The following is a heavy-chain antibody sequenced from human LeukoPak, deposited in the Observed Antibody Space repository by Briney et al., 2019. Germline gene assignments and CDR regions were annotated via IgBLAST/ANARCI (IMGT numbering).Heavy chain of an antibody. CDR2: INPSGGST. Sequence: ASVKVSCKASGYTFTSYYMHWVRQAPGQGLEWMGIINPSGGSTTYAQKFQGRVTMTRDTSTRTAYMELSSLRSEDTAVYYCAKEGNSGWVPKYWGQGTLVTVSS. J-gene: IGHJ4*02. D-gene: IGHD6-19*01. CDR1: GYTFTSYY. CDR3: AKEGNSGWVPKY. V-gene: IGHV1-46*01.